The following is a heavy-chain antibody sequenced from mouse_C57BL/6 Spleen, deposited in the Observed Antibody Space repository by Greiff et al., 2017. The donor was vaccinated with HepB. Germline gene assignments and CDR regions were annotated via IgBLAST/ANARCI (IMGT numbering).Heavy chain of an antibody. CDR1: GYTFTSYW. CDR2: LDPSDSYT. CDR3: ARRGGYSLCWDY. Sequence: VQLQQSGAELVMPGASVKLSCKASGYTFTSYWMHWVKQRPGQGLEWIGELDPSDSYTNYNQKFKGKSTLTVDKSSSTAYMQLSSLTSEDSAVYYCARRGGYSLCWDYWGQGTSVTVSS. D-gene: IGHD2-3*01. J-gene: IGHJ4*01. V-gene: IGHV1-69*01.